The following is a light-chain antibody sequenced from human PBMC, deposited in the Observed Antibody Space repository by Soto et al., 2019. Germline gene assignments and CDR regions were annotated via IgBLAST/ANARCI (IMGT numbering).Light chain of an antibody. V-gene: IGKV4-1*01. J-gene: IGKJ1*01. Sequence: DIVMTQSPDSLAVSLGERATINCKSSQSVLYSSNNKNYLAWYQQKPGQPPKLLIYWASTRESGVPDRFSCGGPGTDFTLTISSLQAEDVAVYYCQQYYSTPWTFGQGTKVDIK. CDR1: QSVLYSSNNKNY. CDR3: QQYYSTPWT. CDR2: WAS.